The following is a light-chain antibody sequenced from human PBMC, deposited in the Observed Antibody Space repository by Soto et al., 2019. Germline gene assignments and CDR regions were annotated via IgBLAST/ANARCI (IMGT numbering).Light chain of an antibody. Sequence: EIILTQSPVTLSVSPGERATLSCRASQSVSSNLAWYQQKPGQAPRLLIYGASTRATGIPARFSGSGSGTDFTLTISRLEPEDFAVYYCQQYGSSRTFGQGTKVDIK. CDR1: QSVSSN. CDR3: QQYGSSRT. J-gene: IGKJ1*01. CDR2: GAS. V-gene: IGKV3-20*01.